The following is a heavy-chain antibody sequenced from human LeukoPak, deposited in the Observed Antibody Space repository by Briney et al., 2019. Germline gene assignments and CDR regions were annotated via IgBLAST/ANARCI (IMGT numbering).Heavy chain of an antibody. CDR1: GYTFTGYY. D-gene: IGHD6-6*01. CDR2: INPNSGGT. CDR3: ARGEQLEGDWFDP. Sequence: ASVKVSCKASGYTFTGYYMHWVRQAPGQGLEWMGWINPNSGGTNYAQKFQGRVTMTRDTSISTAYMELSRLRSDDTAVYYCARGEQLEGDWFDPWDQGTLVTVSS. J-gene: IGHJ5*02. V-gene: IGHV1-2*02.